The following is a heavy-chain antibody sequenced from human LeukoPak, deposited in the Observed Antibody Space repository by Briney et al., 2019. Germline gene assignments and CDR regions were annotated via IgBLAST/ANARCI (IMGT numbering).Heavy chain of an antibody. J-gene: IGHJ4*02. CDR1: GGSISSYY. V-gene: IGHV4-59*01. CDR2: IYYSGST. CDR3: ARGEWLLTY. D-gene: IGHD3-3*01. Sequence: SETLSLTCTVSGGSISSYYWTWIRLPPGKGPEWIANIYYSGSTKYNPSLKSRVTISVDTSKNQFSLKLSSVTAADTAVYYCARGEWLLTYWGQGTLVTVSS.